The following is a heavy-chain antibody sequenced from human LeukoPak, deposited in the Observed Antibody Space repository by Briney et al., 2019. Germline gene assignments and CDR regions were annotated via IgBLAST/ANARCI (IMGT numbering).Heavy chain of an antibody. CDR2: ISGSGSVQ. J-gene: IGHJ4*02. D-gene: IGHD5-12*01. CDR1: GFAFSSNA. Sequence: GGSLRLSCAASGFAFSSNAMTWVRQAPGKGLEWLSYISGSGSVQYYADSVKGRFTISRDNSKNTLYLQMNSLRAEDTAVYYCAKDGGYSGYDPKVSLDYWGQGTLVTVSS. CDR3: AKDGGYSGYDPKVSLDY. V-gene: IGHV3-23*01.